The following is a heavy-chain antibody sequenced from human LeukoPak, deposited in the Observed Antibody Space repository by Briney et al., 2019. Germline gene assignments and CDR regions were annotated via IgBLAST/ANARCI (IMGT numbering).Heavy chain of an antibody. CDR3: ARDQEGFDY. V-gene: IGHV1-2*06. J-gene: IGHJ4*02. CDR1: GYTFTGYH. Sequence: GASVKVSCKASGYTFTGYHIHWVRQAPGQGLEWVGRINPSNGDTNYGQKIQGRVTVTRDTSTSTVHMELSGLRSEDTAVYYCARDQEGFDYWGQGTLVTVSS. CDR2: INPSNGDT.